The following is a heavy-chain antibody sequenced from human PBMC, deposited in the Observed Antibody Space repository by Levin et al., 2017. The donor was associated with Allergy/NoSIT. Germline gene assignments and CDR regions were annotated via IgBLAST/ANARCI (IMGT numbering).Heavy chain of an antibody. D-gene: IGHD3-22*01. Sequence: PSETLSLTCAVYGGSFSGYYWSWIRQPPGKGLEWIGEINHSGSTNYNPSLKSRVTISVDTSKNQFSLKLSSVTAADTAVYYCAGADYYDSSGYYYLGYWGQGTLVTVSS. J-gene: IGHJ4*02. CDR1: GGSFSGYY. CDR2: INHSGST. V-gene: IGHV4-34*01. CDR3: AGADYYDSSGYYYLGY.